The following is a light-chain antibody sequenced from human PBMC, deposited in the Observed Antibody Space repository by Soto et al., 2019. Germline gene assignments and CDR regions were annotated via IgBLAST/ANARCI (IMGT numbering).Light chain of an antibody. CDR2: AAS. V-gene: IGKV1-9*01. CDR1: QDISSY. Sequence: DIQLTQSPSSLSASVGDRVTITCRASQDISSYLAWYQQKLGKAPKLLIYAASTLQSGVPSRFSGSGSGTDFTLTISRLEPEDFAVYYCQVFDGSLWTFGQGTKVEIK. CDR3: QVFDGSLWT. J-gene: IGKJ1*01.